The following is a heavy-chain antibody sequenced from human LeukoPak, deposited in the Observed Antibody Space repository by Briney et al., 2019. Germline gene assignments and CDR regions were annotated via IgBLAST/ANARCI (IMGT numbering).Heavy chain of an antibody. CDR3: ARVSHIVGATKGSFDN. CDR2: INPNSGDT. CDR1: GYTFTGYY. J-gene: IGHJ4*02. V-gene: IGHV1-2*02. D-gene: IGHD1-26*01. Sequence: ASVKVSCKASGYTFTGYYMHWVRQAPGQGLEWMGWINPNSGDTNYAQKFQGRVTMTRDTSISTAYMELSRLRSDDTAVYYCARVSHIVGATKGSFDNWGQGTLVTVSS.